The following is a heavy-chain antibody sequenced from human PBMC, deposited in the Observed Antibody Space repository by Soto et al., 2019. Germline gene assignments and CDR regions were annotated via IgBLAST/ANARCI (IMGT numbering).Heavy chain of an antibody. CDR3: AKMGSYTASPIDH. V-gene: IGHV3-23*01. CDR1: GFTFSSFA. Sequence: PGGSLRLSCSGSGFTFSSFAMSWVRQAPGKGLEWVSAISAGGGTTYYTDSVKGRFTISRDNSKNTMYVQMNSLRAEDTAIYYCAKMGSYTASPIDHWGQGTLVTVSS. D-gene: IGHD2-2*02. CDR2: ISAGGGTT. J-gene: IGHJ4*02.